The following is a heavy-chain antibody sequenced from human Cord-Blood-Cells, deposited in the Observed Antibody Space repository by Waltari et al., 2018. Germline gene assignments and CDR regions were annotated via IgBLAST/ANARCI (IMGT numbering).Heavy chain of an antibody. CDR2: IYSGGST. CDR3: ARAPYSSSFAFDI. Sequence: EVQLVESGGGLIQPGGSLRLSCAASGFTVSSNYMSWVRQAPGKGLEWVSVIYSGGSTYDADSVKGRFTISRDNSKNTLYLQMNSLRAEDTAVYYCARAPYSSSFAFDIWGQGTMVTVSS. D-gene: IGHD6-6*01. CDR1: GFTVSSNY. J-gene: IGHJ3*02. V-gene: IGHV3-53*01.